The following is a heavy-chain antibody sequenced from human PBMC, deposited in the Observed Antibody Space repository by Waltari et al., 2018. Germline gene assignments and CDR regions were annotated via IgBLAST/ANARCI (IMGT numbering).Heavy chain of an antibody. CDR3: ATTYSSGWFFDY. CDR1: GYTLTEFS. Sequence: QVQLVQSGAEVKKPGASAKVSCKVSGYTLTEFSMHLVRQAPAKGLEGMGGFDPEDGETIYAQKFQGRVTMTEDTSTDTAYMELSSLRSEDTAVYYCATTYSSGWFFDYWGQGTLVTVSS. CDR2: FDPEDGET. J-gene: IGHJ4*02. V-gene: IGHV1-24*01. D-gene: IGHD6-19*01.